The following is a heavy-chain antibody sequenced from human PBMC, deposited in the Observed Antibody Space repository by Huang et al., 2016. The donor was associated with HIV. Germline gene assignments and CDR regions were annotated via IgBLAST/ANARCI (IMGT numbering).Heavy chain of an antibody. J-gene: IGHJ6*03. CDR1: RFTFCNYA. D-gene: IGHD5-12*01. CDR3: ARYLWLRDLYYYYYMDV. V-gene: IGHV3-30-3*01. CDR2: ICYVGINT. Sequence: QVQLVESGGGVVQPGRSLRLSCAASRFTFCNYAMHWVRQAPGKGLYWVAVICYVGINTYHAASVKGRFTISRDNSKNTLYLQMNSLRAEDTAVYYCARYLWLRDLYYYYYMDVWGNGTTVTVSS.